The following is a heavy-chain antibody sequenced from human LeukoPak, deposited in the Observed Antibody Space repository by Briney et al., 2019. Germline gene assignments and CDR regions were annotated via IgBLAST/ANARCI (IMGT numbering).Heavy chain of an antibody. J-gene: IGHJ6*03. CDR1: GGTFSSYA. D-gene: IGHD3-9*01. V-gene: IGHV1-69*04. CDR2: IIPILGIA. CDR3: ARVGLRYFDTDYYYMDV. Sequence: GASVKVSCKASGGTFSSYAISWVRQAPGQGLEWMGRIIPILGIANYAQKFQGRVTITADKSTSTAYMELSSLRSEDTAVYYCARVGLRYFDTDYYYMDVWGKGTTVTVSS.